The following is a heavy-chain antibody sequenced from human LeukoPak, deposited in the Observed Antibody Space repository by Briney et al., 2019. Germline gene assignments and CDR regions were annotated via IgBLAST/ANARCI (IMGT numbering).Heavy chain of an antibody. D-gene: IGHD3-22*01. CDR1: GYTFNVYY. V-gene: IGHV1-2*02. Sequence: ASVKVSCRASGYTFNVYYIYWVRQAPGQGLEWLGWINPHTGVTDYAQKFQGRITMTRDTSISTAHMELSRLTSDDTAVYYCARDLTYYSDSSDNFWGQGTLVTVSS. CDR3: ARDLTYYSDSSDNF. J-gene: IGHJ4*02. CDR2: INPHTGVT.